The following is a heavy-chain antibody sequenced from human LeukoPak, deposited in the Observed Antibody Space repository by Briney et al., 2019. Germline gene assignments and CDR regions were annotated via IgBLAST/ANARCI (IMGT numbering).Heavy chain of an antibody. CDR1: GFTFDDYA. V-gene: IGHV3-9*01. Sequence: TGGSLRLSCAASGFTFDDYAMHWVRQAPGKGLEWVSGISWNSGSIGYADSVKGRFTISRDNAKNSLYLQMNSLRAEDTAVYYCAELGITMIGGVWGKGTTVTTSS. CDR3: AELGITMIGGV. D-gene: IGHD3-10*02. CDR2: ISWNSGSI. J-gene: IGHJ6*04.